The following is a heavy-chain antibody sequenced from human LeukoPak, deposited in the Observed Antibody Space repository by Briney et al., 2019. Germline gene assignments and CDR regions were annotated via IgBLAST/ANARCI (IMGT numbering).Heavy chain of an antibody. V-gene: IGHV3-30-3*01. CDR1: GFTFSSYA. CDR3: ARDGGYYGMDV. CDR2: ISYDGSNK. Sequence: PGGSLRLSCAASGFTFSSYAMHWVRQAPGKGLEWVAVISYDGSNKYYADSVKSRFTISRDNSKNTLYLQMNSLRAEDTAVYYCARDGGYYGMDVWGQGTTVTVSS. J-gene: IGHJ6*02. D-gene: IGHD3-16*01.